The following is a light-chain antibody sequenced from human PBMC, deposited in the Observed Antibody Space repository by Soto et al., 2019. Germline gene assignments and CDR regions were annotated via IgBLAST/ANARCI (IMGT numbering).Light chain of an antibody. CDR2: DVT. CDR1: SSDVGDFNY. J-gene: IGLJ2*01. Sequence: QSVLTQPASVSESPGRSVTISCTGTSSDVGDFNYVSWYQHLPGRAPKLIIYDVTSRPSGISYRFSASKSGRTASLTISGLQAEDEADYYCSSYSSSTTHVVFGGGTKLTVL. V-gene: IGLV2-14*03. CDR3: SSYSSSTTHVV.